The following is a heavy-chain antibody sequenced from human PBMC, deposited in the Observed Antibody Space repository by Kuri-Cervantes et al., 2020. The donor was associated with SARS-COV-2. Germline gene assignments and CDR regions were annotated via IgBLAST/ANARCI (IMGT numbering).Heavy chain of an antibody. CDR3: ARALKGYDAFDI. CDR1: GYTFTSYY. J-gene: IGHJ3*02. CDR2: INPSGGST. V-gene: IGHV1-46*01. D-gene: IGHD6-13*01. Sequence: ASVNVTCKASGYTFTSYYMHWVRQAPGQGLEWMGIINPSGGSTSYAQKFQGRVTMTRDTSTSTVYMELSRLRSDDTAVYYCARALKGYDAFDIWGQGTMVTVSS.